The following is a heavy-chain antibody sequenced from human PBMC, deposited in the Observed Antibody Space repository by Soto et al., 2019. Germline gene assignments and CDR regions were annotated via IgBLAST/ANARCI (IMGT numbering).Heavy chain of an antibody. Sequence: GASVKVSCKASGYTFTSYYMHWVRQAPGQGLEWMGIINPSGGSTSYAQKFQGRVTMTRDTSTSTVYMELSSLRSEDTAVYYCARDYDFWSGYYYNWLDPWGQGTLVTVSS. CDR3: ARDYDFWSGYYYNWLDP. V-gene: IGHV1-46*01. CDR2: INPSGGST. CDR1: GYTFTSYY. J-gene: IGHJ5*02. D-gene: IGHD3-3*01.